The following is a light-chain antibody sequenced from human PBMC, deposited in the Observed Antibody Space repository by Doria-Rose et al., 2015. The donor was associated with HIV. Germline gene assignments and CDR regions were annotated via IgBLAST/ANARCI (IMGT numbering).Light chain of an antibody. V-gene: IGKV4-1*01. J-gene: IGKJ3*01. CDR2: CAS. CDR1: QSLLYTSKNY. Sequence: TQSPESLGMSLGERATLNCKSNQSLLYTSKNYLAWYQQKPGQPPKLLIYCASTRQSGVPARFSGSVSGTDFTLTISSLEAEDVAVYYCQQYYDTPSFGPGTTVDIK. CDR3: QQYYDTPS.